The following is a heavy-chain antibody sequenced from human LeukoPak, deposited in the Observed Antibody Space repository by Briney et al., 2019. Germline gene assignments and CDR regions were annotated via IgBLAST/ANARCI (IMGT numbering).Heavy chain of an antibody. CDR3: VGCAGNSCYFDY. Sequence: GRSLRLSCAASGFTFSSYGMHWVRQAPGKGLEWVANIKQDGSAKNYVDSVKGRFTISRDNAKNLLYLQMNSLRAEDTAVYYCVGCAGNSCYFDYWGQGTLVIVSS. D-gene: IGHD2/OR15-2a*01. V-gene: IGHV3-7*01. CDR2: IKQDGSAK. CDR1: GFTFSSYG. J-gene: IGHJ4*02.